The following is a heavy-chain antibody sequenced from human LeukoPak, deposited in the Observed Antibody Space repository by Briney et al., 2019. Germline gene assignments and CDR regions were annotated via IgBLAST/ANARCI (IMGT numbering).Heavy chain of an antibody. V-gene: IGHV4-31*03. CDR2: IYYGGST. CDR3: ARVTYCGGDCYSHPIDY. CDR1: GGSISSGGYY. J-gene: IGHJ4*02. Sequence: SETLSLTCTVSGGSISSGGYYWSWIRQHPGKGLEWIGYIYYGGSTYYNPSLKSRVTISVDTSKNQFSLKLSSVTAADTAVYYCARVTYCGGDCYSHPIDYWGQGTLVTVSS. D-gene: IGHD2-21*02.